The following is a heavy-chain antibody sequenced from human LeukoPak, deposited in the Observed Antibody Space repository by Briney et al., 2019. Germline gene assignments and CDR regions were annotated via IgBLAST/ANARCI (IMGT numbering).Heavy chain of an antibody. Sequence: GASVKVSCKASGYTFTGYYMHWVRQAPGQGLEWMGWINPNSGGTNYAQKFQGRVTITRDTSISTAYMELSRLRSDDTAVYYCARDYGGNSQRYFDLWGRGTLVTVSS. V-gene: IGHV1-2*02. CDR3: ARDYGGNSQRYFDL. D-gene: IGHD4-23*01. CDR1: GYTFTGYY. CDR2: INPNSGGT. J-gene: IGHJ2*01.